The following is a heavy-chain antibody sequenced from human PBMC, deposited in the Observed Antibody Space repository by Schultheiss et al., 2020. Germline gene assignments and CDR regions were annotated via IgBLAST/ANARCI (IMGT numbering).Heavy chain of an antibody. D-gene: IGHD3-3*01. CDR1: GFSLSTSGVG. Sequence: SGPTLVKPTQTLTLTCTFSGFSLSTSGVGVGWIRQPPGKALEWLALIYWNDDKRYSPSLKSRLTITKDTSKNQVVLTMTNMDHVDTATYYCAHSLYYDFWSGYYRERTYFDYWGQGTLVTVSS. J-gene: IGHJ4*02. CDR3: AHSLYYDFWSGYYRERTYFDY. V-gene: IGHV2-5*01. CDR2: IYWNDDK.